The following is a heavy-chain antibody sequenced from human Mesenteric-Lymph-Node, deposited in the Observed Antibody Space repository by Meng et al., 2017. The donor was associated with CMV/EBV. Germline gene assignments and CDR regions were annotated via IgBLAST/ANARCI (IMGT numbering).Heavy chain of an antibody. CDR3: ARLEEDYGDYPGVQVEYGMDV. D-gene: IGHD4-17*01. Sequence: SVKVSCKASGGTFSSYTISWVRQAPGQGLEWMGRIIPILGIANYAQKFQGRVTITADKSTSTAYMELSSLRSEDTAVYYCARLEEDYGDYPGVQVEYGMDVWGQGTTVTVSS. V-gene: IGHV1-69*02. CDR1: GGTFSSYT. CDR2: IIPILGIA. J-gene: IGHJ6*02.